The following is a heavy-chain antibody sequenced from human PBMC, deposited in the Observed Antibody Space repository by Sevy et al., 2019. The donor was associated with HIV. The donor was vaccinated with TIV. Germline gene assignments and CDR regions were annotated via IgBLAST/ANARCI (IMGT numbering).Heavy chain of an antibody. J-gene: IGHJ4*02. CDR2: IKQDGSQK. CDR1: GFTFSNYW. Sequence: GGCLRLSCAASGFTFSNYWMSWVRQAPGKGLERVANIKQDGSQKYYVDSVKGRFTISRDNAKNSLFLQVNSLRAEYTAVYYCGTFKEVGWGQGTLVSVSS. CDR3: GTFKEVG. V-gene: IGHV3-7*01. D-gene: IGHD1-26*01.